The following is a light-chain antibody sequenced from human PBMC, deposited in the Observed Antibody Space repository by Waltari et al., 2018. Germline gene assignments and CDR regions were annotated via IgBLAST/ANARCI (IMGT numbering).Light chain of an antibody. V-gene: IGKV1-5*03. CDR2: KAV. Sequence: DIQMTQSPSTLSASVGDRVTITCRASQSISSWLAWYQQKPGKAPRLLIYKAVSLESGVPSRFSGSGSRTEFTLTISSLQPDDFATYYCQQYESYSITFGQGTRLEIK. CDR1: QSISSW. J-gene: IGKJ5*01. CDR3: QQYESYSIT.